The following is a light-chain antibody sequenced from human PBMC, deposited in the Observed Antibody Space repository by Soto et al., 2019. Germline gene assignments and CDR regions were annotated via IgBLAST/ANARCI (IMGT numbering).Light chain of an antibody. CDR2: DDS. V-gene: IGKV1-5*01. CDR3: PQYNSYWT. Sequence: DAQVTQSPSALAAFVGGRGTIACRASQSISRWLAWYQQKPGKDPKILIYDDSTLESGVQSRFRGRGSGTEFTLTISSLQPDDFATYYCPQYNSYWTFGNGTKVDIK. J-gene: IGKJ1*01. CDR1: QSISRW.